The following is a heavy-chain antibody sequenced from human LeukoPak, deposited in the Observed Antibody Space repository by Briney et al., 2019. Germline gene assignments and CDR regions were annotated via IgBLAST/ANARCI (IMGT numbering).Heavy chain of an antibody. CDR2: IKEDGSEI. J-gene: IGHJ4*02. V-gene: IGHV3-7*03. CDR1: GFTFSNAW. Sequence: PGGSLRLSCAASGFTFSNAWMNWVRQAPGKGPEWVANIKEDGSEIYYVDSVKGRFTISRDNAKNSLYLQMNSLRAEDTAIYYCARVGTTYFFDYWGQGTLVTVSS. CDR3: ARVGTTYFFDY. D-gene: IGHD1-7*01.